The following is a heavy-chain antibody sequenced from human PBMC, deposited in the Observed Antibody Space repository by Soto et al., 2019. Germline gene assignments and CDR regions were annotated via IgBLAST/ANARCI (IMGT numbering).Heavy chain of an antibody. V-gene: IGHV1-2*04. D-gene: IGHD1-7*01. J-gene: IGHJ4*02. Sequence: ASVKVSCKASGYTFTGYYMHWVRQAPGQGLEWMGWINPNSGGTNYAQKFQGWVTMTRDTPISTAYMELSRLRSDDTAVYYCARDGVSSTEYTWNYGTYFDYWGQGALVTVSS. CDR1: GYTFTGYY. CDR3: ARDGVSSTEYTWNYGTYFDY. CDR2: INPNSGGT.